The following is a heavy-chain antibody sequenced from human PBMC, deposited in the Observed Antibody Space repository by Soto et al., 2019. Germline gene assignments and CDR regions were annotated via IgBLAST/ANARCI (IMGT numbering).Heavy chain of an antibody. J-gene: IGHJ4*02. CDR3: ARTDSSGYYFVY. CDR2: IYSSGTT. CDR1: GDFISSGGYY. V-gene: IGHV4-31*03. Sequence: QVQLQESGPGLVKPSQTLSLTCTVSGDFISSGGYYWSWIRQLPGKGLEWIGYIYSSGTTYYNPSHTSRITISVDTTKNQFSLNLSSVTAADTAVYYCARTDSSGYYFVYWGQGTLVTVFS. D-gene: IGHD3-22*01.